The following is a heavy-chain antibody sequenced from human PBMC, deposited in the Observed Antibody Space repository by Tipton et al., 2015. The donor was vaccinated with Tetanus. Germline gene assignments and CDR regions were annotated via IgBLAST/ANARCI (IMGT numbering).Heavy chain of an antibody. CDR2: IYYSGST. Sequence: LRLSCSVSGDSIRSEDYYWGWIRQSPGKGLEWLGYIYYSGSTYNNPSLKSRVSISLDATKNQFSLSLNSVTAADSATYYCARLACSSPSCYYYYYYYVDDWGTGTAVAVSS. D-gene: IGHD2-2*01. J-gene: IGHJ6*03. CDR3: ARLACSSPSCYYYYYYYVDD. V-gene: IGHV4-30-4*01. CDR1: GDSIRSEDYY.